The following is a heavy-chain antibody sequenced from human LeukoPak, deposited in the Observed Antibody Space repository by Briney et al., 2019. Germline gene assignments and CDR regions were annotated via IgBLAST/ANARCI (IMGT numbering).Heavy chain of an antibody. CDR1: GFTFNTYA. J-gene: IGHJ4*02. D-gene: IGHD6-19*01. CDR3: AISGSGWSYYFDY. V-gene: IGHV3-23*01. CDR2: ISASGGST. Sequence: GGSLRLSCAASGFTFNTYAMSWVRQAPGKGLEWVSGISASGGSTYYADSVKGRFTISRDNSKNTLYLQMNSLRAEDTAVYYCAISGSGWSYYFDYWGQGTLVTVSS.